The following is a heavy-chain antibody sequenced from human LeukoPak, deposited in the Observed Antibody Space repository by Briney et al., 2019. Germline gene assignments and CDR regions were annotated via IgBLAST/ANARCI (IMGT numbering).Heavy chain of an antibody. J-gene: IGHJ4*02. D-gene: IGHD3-22*01. V-gene: IGHV3-23*01. CDR1: GFTFSNFA. CDR2: ISGSGDST. Sequence: PGGSLRLSCAASGFTFSNFAMLWARQAPGKGLEWVSSISGSGDSTHYTDSVKGRFTISRDNSRNTVYLQMNSLRAEDTALYYCAKVLVSGYYYDYWGQGTLVTVSS. CDR3: AKVLVSGYYYDY.